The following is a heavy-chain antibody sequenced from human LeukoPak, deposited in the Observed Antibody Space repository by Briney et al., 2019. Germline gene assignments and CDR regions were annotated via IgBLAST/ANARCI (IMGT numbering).Heavy chain of an antibody. V-gene: IGHV3-21*01. CDR2: ISSRSSYI. CDR1: GFTSNNYS. D-gene: IGHD3-10*01. Sequence: GGSLRLSCAASGFTSNNYSMNWVRQAPGKGLEWVSSISSRSSYIYYADSVKGRFTISRDNAKYSLYLQMSSLRAEDTAVYYCARAGSYFPDYWGQGTLVTVSS. CDR3: ARAGSYFPDY. J-gene: IGHJ4*02.